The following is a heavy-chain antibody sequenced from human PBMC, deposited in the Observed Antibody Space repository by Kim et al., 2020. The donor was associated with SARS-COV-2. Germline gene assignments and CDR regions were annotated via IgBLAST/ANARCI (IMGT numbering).Heavy chain of an antibody. CDR2: IRTKANNYAT. V-gene: IGHV3-73*01. CDR1: VFSFSDSG. J-gene: IGHJ6*02. Sequence: GGSLRLSCAASVFSFSDSGMYWVRQASGKGLEWIGRIRTKANNYATAYAASVKGRFTISRDDSEKMAYLEMHSLKTEDTAIYYCTRLPDYGRYYNYGLDVWGQGTTVTVSS. D-gene: IGHD3-16*01. CDR3: TRLPDYGRYYNYGLDV.